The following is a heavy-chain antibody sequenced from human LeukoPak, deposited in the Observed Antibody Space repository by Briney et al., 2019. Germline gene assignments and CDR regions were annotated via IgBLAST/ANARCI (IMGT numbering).Heavy chain of an antibody. J-gene: IGHJ4*02. Sequence: PSETLSLTCTVSGGSISSGGYYWGWIRQPPGKGLEWIGSIYYSGSTYYNPSLKSRVTISVDTSKNQFSLKLSSVTAADTAVYYCARHSQLSVAGTVGYWGQGTLVTVSS. CDR2: IYYSGST. CDR3: ARHSQLSVAGTVGY. V-gene: IGHV4-39*01. D-gene: IGHD6-19*01. CDR1: GGSISSGGYY.